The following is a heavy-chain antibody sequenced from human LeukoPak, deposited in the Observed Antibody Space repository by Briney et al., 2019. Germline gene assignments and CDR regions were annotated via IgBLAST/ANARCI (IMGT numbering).Heavy chain of an antibody. CDR1: GVSFSGYY. Sequence: PSETLSLTCAGYGVSFSGYYWIWIPQPPGKELEGMGEINHSGSTNYNPSHKRRATISVDTSKNQFSLKLSSVTAADTAVYYCARGKWSSGWYFDYWGQGTLVTVSS. J-gene: IGHJ4*02. D-gene: IGHD6-19*01. V-gene: IGHV4-34*01. CDR3: ARGKWSSGWYFDY. CDR2: INHSGST.